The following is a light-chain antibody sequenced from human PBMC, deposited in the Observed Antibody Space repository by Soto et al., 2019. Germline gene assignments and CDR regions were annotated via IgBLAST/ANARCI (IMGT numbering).Light chain of an antibody. CDR1: QSVSSSY. J-gene: IGKJ2*01. CDR2: GTS. V-gene: IGKV3-20*01. Sequence: EVVLTQSPGMLSLSPGERATLSCRASQSVSSSYLGWYQQRPGQAPRLLMYGTSRRATGIPDRCSGSGSGTDFTLTISRLEPEDFAVYYCKHYGAQPYYFGQGTKLEIK. CDR3: KHYGAQPYY.